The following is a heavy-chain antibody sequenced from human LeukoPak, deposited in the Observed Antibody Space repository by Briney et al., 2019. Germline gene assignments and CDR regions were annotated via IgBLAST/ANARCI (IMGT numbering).Heavy chain of an antibody. D-gene: IGHD3-22*01. CDR3: ARENDSSGLDY. V-gene: IGHV4-59*01. J-gene: IGHJ4*02. CDR2: IYYSGST. Sequence: KPSETLSLTCTVSGGSISSYYWSWIRQPPGKGLEWIGYIYYSGSTNYNPSLKSRVTISVDTSKNQFSLKLSSVTAADTAVYYCARENDSSGLDYWGQGTLVTVSS. CDR1: GGSISSYY.